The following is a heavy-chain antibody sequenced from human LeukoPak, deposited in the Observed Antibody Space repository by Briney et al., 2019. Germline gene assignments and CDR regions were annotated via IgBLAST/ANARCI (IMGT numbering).Heavy chain of an antibody. CDR1: GYTFTGYY. V-gene: IGHV1-2*06. Sequence: ASVKVSCKASGYTFTGYYMHWVRQAPGQGLEWMGRINPNSGGTNYAQKFQGRVTMTRDTSISTAYMELSRLRSDDTAVYYCARGEGSGSGGGDYWGQGTLVTVSS. D-gene: IGHD2-8*02. CDR3: ARGEGSGSGGGDY. J-gene: IGHJ4*02. CDR2: INPNSGGT.